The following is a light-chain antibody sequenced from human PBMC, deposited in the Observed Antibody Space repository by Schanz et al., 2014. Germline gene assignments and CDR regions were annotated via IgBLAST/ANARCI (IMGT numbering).Light chain of an antibody. CDR1: QGVTSNY. Sequence: EVVLTQSPGSLSLSPGERGTLSCRASQGVTSNYLAWYQQRPGQAPRLLIYGASSRATGIPDRFSGSGSGTYFALTISSLQPEDFATYYCQQSYSPPFTFGPGTKVDIK. V-gene: IGKV3-20*01. CDR2: GAS. CDR3: QQSYSPPFT. J-gene: IGKJ3*01.